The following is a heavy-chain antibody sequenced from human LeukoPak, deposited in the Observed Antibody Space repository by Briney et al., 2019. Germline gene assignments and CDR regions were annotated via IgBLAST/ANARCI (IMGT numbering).Heavy chain of an antibody. CDR3: ARALKGVRRRIGGTTTFEYYYYMDV. CDR1: GYSISSGYS. Sequence: PSETLSLTCTVSGYSISSGYSWGWIRQPPGKGLEWIGEINHSGSTNYNPSLKSRVTISVDTSKNQFSLKLSSVTAADTAVYYCARALKGVRRRIGGTTTFEYYYYMDVWGKGTTVTISS. J-gene: IGHJ6*03. D-gene: IGHD1-26*01. CDR2: INHSGST. V-gene: IGHV4-38-2*02.